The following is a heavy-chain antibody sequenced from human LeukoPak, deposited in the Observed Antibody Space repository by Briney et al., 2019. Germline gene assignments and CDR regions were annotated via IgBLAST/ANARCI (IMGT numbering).Heavy chain of an antibody. Sequence: PSKTLSLTCAASGWTFSGYDWRWIRQPPGKGLEWIGEINHSGSTNYNPYLESRVTISVDTSQNQFSLKLTSVTAADTAVYYCARGHSSGWYGLFDIWGQGTMVTVSS. CDR1: GWTFSGYD. CDR2: INHSGST. J-gene: IGHJ3*02. V-gene: IGHV4-34*01. D-gene: IGHD6-19*01. CDR3: ARGHSSGWYGLFDI.